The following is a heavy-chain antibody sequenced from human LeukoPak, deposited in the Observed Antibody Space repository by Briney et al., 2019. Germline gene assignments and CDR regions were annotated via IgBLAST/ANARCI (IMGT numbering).Heavy chain of an antibody. J-gene: IGHJ4*02. V-gene: IGHV4-30-2*01. CDR2: IYHSGST. CDR1: GGSISSGGYY. CDR3: ARLPTRLGYCSGGSCYSGGDY. D-gene: IGHD2-15*01. Sequence: SQTLSLTCTVSGGSISSGGYYWSWIRQPPGKGLEWIGYIYHSGSTYYNPSLKSRVTISVDRSKNQFSLKLSSVTAADTAVYYCARLPTRLGYCSGGSCYSGGDYWGQGTLVTVSS.